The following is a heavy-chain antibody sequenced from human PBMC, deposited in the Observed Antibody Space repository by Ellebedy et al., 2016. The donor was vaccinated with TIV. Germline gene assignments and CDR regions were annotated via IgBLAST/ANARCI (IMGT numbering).Heavy chain of an antibody. CDR1: GGTFSSYA. J-gene: IGHJ2*01. Sequence: SVKVSXKASGGTFSSYAISWVRQAPGQGLEWMGGIIPIFGTANYAQKFQGRVTITADESTSTAYMELSSLRSEDTAVYYCARITLTIFGVVTSYWYFDLWGRGTLVTVSS. CDR2: IIPIFGTA. D-gene: IGHD3-3*01. V-gene: IGHV1-69*13. CDR3: ARITLTIFGVVTSYWYFDL.